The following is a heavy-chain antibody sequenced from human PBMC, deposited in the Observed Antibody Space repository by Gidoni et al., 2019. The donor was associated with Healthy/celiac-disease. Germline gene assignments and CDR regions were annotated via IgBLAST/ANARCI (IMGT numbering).Heavy chain of an antibody. V-gene: IGHV1-18*01. J-gene: IGHJ6*02. CDR2: ISAYNGNT. Sequence: QAQLVQSGAEVKKPGASVKVSCKASGYTFTSYGISWVRQAPGQGLEWLGWISAYNGNTNYAQKLQGRVTMTTDTSTSTAYMELRSLRSDDTAVYYCARDHTTGYDILTGYYSDYYGMDVWGQGTTVTVSS. CDR1: GYTFTSYG. D-gene: IGHD3-9*01. CDR3: ARDHTTGYDILTGYYSDYYGMDV.